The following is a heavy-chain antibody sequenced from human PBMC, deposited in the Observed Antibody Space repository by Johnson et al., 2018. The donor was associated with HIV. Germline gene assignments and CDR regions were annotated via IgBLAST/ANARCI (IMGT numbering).Heavy chain of an antibody. D-gene: IGHD6-6*01. J-gene: IGHJ3*02. CDR2: ISYDGSNK. CDR1: GFTFSSYA. Sequence: QVQLVESGGDLVQPGGSLRLSCAASGFTFSSYAMHWVRQAPGKGLEWVAVISYDGSNKYYADSVKGRFTISRDNSKNTLYLQMNSLRAEDTAVYYCARSSSSGAFDIWGQGTMVTVSS. V-gene: IGHV3-30*04. CDR3: ARSSSSGAFDI.